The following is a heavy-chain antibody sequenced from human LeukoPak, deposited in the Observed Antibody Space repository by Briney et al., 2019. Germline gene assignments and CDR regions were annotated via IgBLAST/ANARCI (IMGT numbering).Heavy chain of an antibody. CDR2: FDPEDGET. J-gene: IGHJ3*02. CDR1: GYTLTELS. D-gene: IGHD3-16*02. V-gene: IGHV1-24*01. Sequence: GASVKVSCKVSGYTLTELSMHWVRQAPGKGLEWMGGFDPEDGETIYAQKFQGRVTMTEDTSTDTAYMELSSLRSEDTAVYYCATSHWMGELSPHDAFDIWGQGTMVAVSS. CDR3: ATSHWMGELSPHDAFDI.